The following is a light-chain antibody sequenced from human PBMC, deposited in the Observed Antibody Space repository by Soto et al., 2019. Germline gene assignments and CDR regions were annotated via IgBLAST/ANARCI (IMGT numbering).Light chain of an antibody. V-gene: IGKV3-20*01. J-gene: IGKJ1*01. CDR2: RAS. Sequence: NVCKHPQETLTSTQGERATLSCRASQGVSSNYLAWYQQKPCQAPKVLIYRASIRTTGIQDRFTGSGSGTDFTLTISRLEPEDFAVYYCQQDDSSPWAFEPGSKV. CDR1: QGVSSNY. CDR3: QQDDSSPWA.